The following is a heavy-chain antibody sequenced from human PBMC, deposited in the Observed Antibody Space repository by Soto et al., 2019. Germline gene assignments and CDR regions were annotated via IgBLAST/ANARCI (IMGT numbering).Heavy chain of an antibody. CDR1: EYTFTAYD. CDR2: MNLHNGKI. V-gene: IGHV1-8*01. D-gene: IGHD2-8*02. CDR3: ARESYCIGGGCYVDY. J-gene: IGHJ4*02. Sequence: QAQLVQSGAEVKKPGASVKDSCKTSEYTFTAYDLSWLRQAPGQGLEWMGWMNLHNGKIAYAQNFQGRITMTRDASIDAAYMEFRSLRSEDTAVYYCARESYCIGGGCYVDYWGQGTLVSVS.